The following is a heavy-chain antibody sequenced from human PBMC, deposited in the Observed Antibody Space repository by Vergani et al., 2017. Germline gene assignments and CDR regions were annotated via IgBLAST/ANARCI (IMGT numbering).Heavy chain of an antibody. J-gene: IGHJ6*03. CDR2: ISYDGSNK. Sequence: QVQLVESGGGVVQPGRSLRLSCAASGFTFSSYAMHWVRQAPGKGLEWVAVISYDGSNKYYADSVKGRFTISRDNSKNTLYLQMNSLRAEDTAVYYCARAGYSYGYFGYYYMDVWGNGTTVTVSS. CDR1: GFTFSSYA. D-gene: IGHD5-18*01. V-gene: IGHV3-30-3*01. CDR3: ARAGYSYGYFGYYYMDV.